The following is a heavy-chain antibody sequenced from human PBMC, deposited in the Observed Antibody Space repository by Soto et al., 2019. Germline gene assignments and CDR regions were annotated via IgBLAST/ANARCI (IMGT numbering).Heavy chain of an antibody. J-gene: IGHJ1*01. V-gene: IGHV3-30*18. Sequence: GGSLRLSCAASGFNFSTFGMHWVRQVPGKGLEWVAIIAYDDSNKYYADSVKGRFTIARDNSKNTLDLHMNSLRPEDTAVYYCAKDMGGYYGSRSYGSLQHWGQGTLVTVSS. CDR3: AKDMGGYYGSRSYGSLQH. D-gene: IGHD3-16*01. CDR2: IAYDDSNK. CDR1: GFNFSTFG.